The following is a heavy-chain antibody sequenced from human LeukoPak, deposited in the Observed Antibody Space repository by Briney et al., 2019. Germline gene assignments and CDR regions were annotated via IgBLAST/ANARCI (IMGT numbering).Heavy chain of an antibody. CDR2: IFPGDSDT. D-gene: IGHD6-13*01. J-gene: IGHJ4*02. Sequence: GESLKISCKASGYSFTTNWIGWVRQMPGQGLEWMGIIFPGDSDTRYSPSFQGQVTISADKSISTAYLQWRSLKASDTAIYYCAKSSFRGAIAAAGVDYSGQGTLVTVSS. CDR3: AKSSFRGAIAAAGVDY. CDR1: GYSFTTNW. V-gene: IGHV5-51*01.